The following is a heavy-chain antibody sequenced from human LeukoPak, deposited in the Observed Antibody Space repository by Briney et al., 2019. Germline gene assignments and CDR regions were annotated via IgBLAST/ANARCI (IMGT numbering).Heavy chain of an antibody. D-gene: IGHD6-19*01. V-gene: IGHV4-61*08. J-gene: IGHJ2*01. Sequence: PSQTLSLTCTVSGGSISSGGYYWSWIRQPPGKGLEWIGYIYYSGSTNYNTSLKSRVTISVDTSKNQFSLRLSSVTAADTAIYYCARHYGLAVAGTHWYFDLWGRGTLVTVSS. CDR1: GGSISSGGYY. CDR3: ARHYGLAVAGTHWYFDL. CDR2: IYYSGST.